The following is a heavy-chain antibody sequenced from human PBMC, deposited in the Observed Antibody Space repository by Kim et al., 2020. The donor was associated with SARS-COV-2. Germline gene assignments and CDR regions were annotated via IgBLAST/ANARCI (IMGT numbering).Heavy chain of an antibody. J-gene: IGHJ4*02. V-gene: IGHV4-4*07. CDR3: AREGYFDGGSFFFDS. Sequence: PSRKSRVTMSVETSKNQFSLQLTSMTAADTAIYYCAREGYFDGGSFFFDSWGQGTLVTVSS. D-gene: IGHD2-15*01.